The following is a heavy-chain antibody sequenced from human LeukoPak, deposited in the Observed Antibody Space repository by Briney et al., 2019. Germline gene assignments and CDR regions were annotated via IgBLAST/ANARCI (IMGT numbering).Heavy chain of an antibody. CDR1: GFTFSNAW. CDR2: VKRKIDGETT. Sequence: PGGSLRLSCAASGFTFSNAWMTWVRQAPGKGLEWVGRVKRKIDGETTDYAAAVKGRFAISRDDSKNTVYLQMNSLKTEDTALYYCTTDSAAYWGEGTQVAVSS. CDR3: TTDSAAY. V-gene: IGHV3-15*01. J-gene: IGHJ4*02.